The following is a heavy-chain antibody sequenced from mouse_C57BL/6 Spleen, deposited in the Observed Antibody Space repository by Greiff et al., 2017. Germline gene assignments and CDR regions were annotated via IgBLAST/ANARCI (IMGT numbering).Heavy chain of an antibody. V-gene: IGHV2-5*01. CDR2: IWRGGSA. J-gene: IGHJ3*01. D-gene: IGHD1-1*01. Sequence: VQLVESGPGLVQPSQSLSITCTVSGFSLTSYGVHWVRQSPGKGLEWLGVIWRGGSADYNAAFMSRLSTTKDNSKSQVFLKMNSLQADDTAIYYCAKETVGGAWFAYWGQGTLVTVSA. CDR3: AKETVGGAWFAY. CDR1: GFSLTSYG.